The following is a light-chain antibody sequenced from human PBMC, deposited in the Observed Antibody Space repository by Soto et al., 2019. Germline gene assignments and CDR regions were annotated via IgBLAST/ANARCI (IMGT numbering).Light chain of an antibody. Sequence: DIVLTQSPDSLAVSLGERATINCTPSQSVLYSSNNKNYLAWYQQKPGQPPKLLIYWASTRESGVPDRFSGGGSGTDFTLTISRLQAEDVAVYYCQQYYSVPITFGQGTRLEIK. CDR3: QQYYSVPIT. J-gene: IGKJ5*01. CDR1: QSVLYSSNNKNY. CDR2: WAS. V-gene: IGKV4-1*01.